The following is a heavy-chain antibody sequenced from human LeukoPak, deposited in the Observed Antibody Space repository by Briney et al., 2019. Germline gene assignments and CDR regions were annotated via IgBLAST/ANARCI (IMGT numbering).Heavy chain of an antibody. D-gene: IGHD3-22*01. J-gene: IGHJ3*02. CDR1: GFTFSSYA. CDR3: AKEIQPFTYYYDSSVPNAFDI. CDR2: ISGSGGST. V-gene: IGHV3-23*01. Sequence: GGSLRLSCAASGFTFSSYAMSWVRRAPGKGLEWVSAISGSGGSTYYADSVKGRFTISRDNSKNTLYLQMNSLRAEDTAVYCCAKEIQPFTYYYDSSVPNAFDIWGQGTMVTVSS.